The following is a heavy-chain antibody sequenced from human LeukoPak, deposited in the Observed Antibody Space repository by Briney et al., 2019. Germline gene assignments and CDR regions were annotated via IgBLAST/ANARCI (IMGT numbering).Heavy chain of an antibody. CDR3: ARSPLLAYGMDV. CDR2: INHSGST. Sequence: PSETPSLTCAVYGGSFSGYYWSWIRQPPGKGLEWIGEINHSGSTNYNPSLKSRVTISVDTSKNQFSLKLSSVTAADTAVYYCARSPLLAYGMDVWGQGTTVTVSS. J-gene: IGHJ6*02. CDR1: GGSFSGYY. V-gene: IGHV4-34*01. D-gene: IGHD2-21*01.